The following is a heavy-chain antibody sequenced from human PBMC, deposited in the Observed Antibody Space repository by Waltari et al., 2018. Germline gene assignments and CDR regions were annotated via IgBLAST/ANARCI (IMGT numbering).Heavy chain of an antibody. V-gene: IGHV4-39*02. J-gene: IGHJ4*02. D-gene: IGHD3-9*01. CDR3: ARRPYDISTGGFDY. CDR2: FYYGGT. Sequence: QLQLQESGPGLVNPSETLSLSCTVAGASISLKSYYWGWIRQPPGKGLEWIGSFYYGGTNYNPSLKSRVTISADTSKNRFSLKLNSVTATDTAVYYCARRPYDISTGGFDYWGQGILVTVSA. CDR1: GASISLKSYY.